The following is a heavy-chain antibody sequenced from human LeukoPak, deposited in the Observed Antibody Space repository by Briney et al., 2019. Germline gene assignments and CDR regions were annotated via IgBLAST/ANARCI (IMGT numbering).Heavy chain of an antibody. Sequence: SETLSLTCAVSGDSISTTKWWSWVRQAPGKGLEWIGEIFHSGSTNYNPSLESRVTISVDKSKNQFSLSLSSVTAADTAVYYCARDRGGSGSYSPPDAFDIWGQGTMVTVSP. J-gene: IGHJ3*02. V-gene: IGHV4-4*02. CDR3: ARDRGGSGSYSPPDAFDI. CDR2: IFHSGST. CDR1: GDSISTTKW. D-gene: IGHD1-26*01.